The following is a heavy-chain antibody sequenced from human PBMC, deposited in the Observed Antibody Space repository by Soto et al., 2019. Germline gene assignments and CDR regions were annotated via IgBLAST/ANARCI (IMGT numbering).Heavy chain of an antibody. J-gene: IGHJ6*02. Sequence: EVQLVQSGGGLVQPGRTLRLSCEASGFTFDDYAMHWVRQAPGKGLEWASGITWNGDTRVYADSVRGRFTISRDNSKNFVYLQMNTVRRDDTAMYYCAKDSGRYDFYALAVWGQGTTVTVSS. CDR2: ITWNGDTR. D-gene: IGHD3-3*01. CDR1: GFTFDDYA. V-gene: IGHV3-9*01. CDR3: AKDSGRYDFYALAV.